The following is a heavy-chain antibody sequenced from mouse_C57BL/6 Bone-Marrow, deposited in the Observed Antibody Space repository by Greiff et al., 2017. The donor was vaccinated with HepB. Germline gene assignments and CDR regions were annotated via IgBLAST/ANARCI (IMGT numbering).Heavy chain of an antibody. D-gene: IGHD2-3*01. CDR3: ARCYDGYSSWFAY. Sequence: EVKLVESGPGLVKPSQSLSLTCSVTGYSITSGYYWNWIRQFPGNKLEWMGYISYDGSNNYNPSLKNRISITRDTSKNQFFLKLNSVTTEDTATYYCARCYDGYSSWFAYWGQGTLVTVSA. CDR2: ISYDGSN. V-gene: IGHV3-6*01. J-gene: IGHJ3*01. CDR1: GYSITSGYY.